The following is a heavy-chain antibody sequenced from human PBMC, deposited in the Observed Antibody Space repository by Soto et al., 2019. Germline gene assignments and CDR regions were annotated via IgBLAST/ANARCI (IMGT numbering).Heavy chain of an antibody. V-gene: IGHV3-30*18. D-gene: IGHD3-10*01. J-gene: IGHJ6*02. CDR1: GFTFSSYG. CDR3: AKDSVSNYYYGMDV. Sequence: QVQLVESGGGVVQPGRSLRLSCAASGFTFSSYGMHWVRQAPGKGLEWVAVISYDGSNKYYADSVKGRFTISRDNSKNTLYLQMNSLRAEDTAVYYCAKDSVSNYYYGMDVWGQGTTDTVSS. CDR2: ISYDGSNK.